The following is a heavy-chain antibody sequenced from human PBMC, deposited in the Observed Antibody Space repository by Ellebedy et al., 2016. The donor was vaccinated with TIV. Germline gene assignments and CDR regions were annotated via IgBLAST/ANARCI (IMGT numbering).Heavy chain of an antibody. CDR1: GYTFTRHW. Sequence: AASVKVSCKASGYTFTRHWMHWVRRAPGQGLEWIGIFNPNGGATTYAQRFQGRITLTRDTSTNTVYLELSSLRSEDTAVYYCARDHSSRRTAWWVDPWGQGTLVTVSS. CDR2: FNPNGGAT. CDR3: ARDHSSRRTAWWVDP. J-gene: IGHJ5*02. V-gene: IGHV1-46*01.